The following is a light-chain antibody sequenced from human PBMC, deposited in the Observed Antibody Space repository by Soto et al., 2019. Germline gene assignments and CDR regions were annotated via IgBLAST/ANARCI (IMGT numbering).Light chain of an antibody. CDR2: GKS. CDR3: QQYLASPPWT. V-gene: IGKV3-20*01. J-gene: IGKJ1*01. Sequence: EIVLTQSPGTPSLSPGERAILSCRASKSVTSGYLAWYQQKPGQAPRLLIYGKSIRAAGIPDRFSGSGSGTDFTLTISRLEPEDFAVYSCQQYLASPPWTFGQGTKVE. CDR1: KSVTSGY.